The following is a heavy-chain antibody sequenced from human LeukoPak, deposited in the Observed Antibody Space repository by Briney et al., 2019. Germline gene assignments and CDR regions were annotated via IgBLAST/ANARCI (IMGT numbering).Heavy chain of an antibody. CDR1: GYTFTGYY. Sequence: EASVKVSCKASGYTFTGYYMHWVRQAPGQGLEWIGWINPNSGGTNYAQKFQGRVTMTRDTSISTAYMELSRLRSDDTAVYYCARLAGNYYYGMDVWGQGTTVTVSS. CDR3: ARLAGNYYYGMDV. V-gene: IGHV1-2*02. J-gene: IGHJ6*02. CDR2: INPNSGGT.